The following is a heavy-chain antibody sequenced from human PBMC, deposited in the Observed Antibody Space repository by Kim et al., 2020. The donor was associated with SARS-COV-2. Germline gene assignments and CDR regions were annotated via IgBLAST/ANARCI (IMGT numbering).Heavy chain of an antibody. Sequence: GGSLRLSCAASGFTVSSNYMSWVRQAPGKGLEWVSVIYSGGSTYYADSVKGRFTISRDNSKNTLYLQMNSLRAEDTAVYYCARAHYGSGSYYTYYYYYGMDVWGQGTTVTVSS. V-gene: IGHV3-53*01. D-gene: IGHD3-10*01. CDR3: ARAHYGSGSYYTYYYYYGMDV. J-gene: IGHJ6*02. CDR2: IYSGGST. CDR1: GFTVSSNY.